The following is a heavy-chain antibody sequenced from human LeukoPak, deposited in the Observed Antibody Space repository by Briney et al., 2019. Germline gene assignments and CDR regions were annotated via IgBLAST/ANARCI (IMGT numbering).Heavy chain of an antibody. CDR2: IYSGGST. D-gene: IGHD2-21*02. CDR1: GLTFSSYS. V-gene: IGHV3-53*01. CDR3: ARDSKGDFVFDY. J-gene: IGHJ4*02. Sequence: GGSLRLSCAASGLTFSSYSMNWVRQAPGKGLEWVSVIYSGGSTYYADSVKGRFTISRDNSKNTLYLQMNSLRAEDTAVYYCARDSKGDFVFDYWGQGTLVTVSS.